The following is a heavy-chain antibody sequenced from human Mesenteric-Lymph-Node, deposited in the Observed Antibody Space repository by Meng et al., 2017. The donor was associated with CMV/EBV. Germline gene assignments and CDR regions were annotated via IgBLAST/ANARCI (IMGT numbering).Heavy chain of an antibody. Sequence: SETLSLTCAVYGGSFSGYYWSWIRQPPGKGLEWIGEINHSGSTNYNPSLKSRVTISVDTSKNQFSLKLSSVTAADTAVYYCARGRFPDYWGQGTLVTVSS. CDR1: GGSFSGYY. V-gene: IGHV4-34*01. J-gene: IGHJ4*02. CDR3: ARGRFPDY. CDR2: INHSGST.